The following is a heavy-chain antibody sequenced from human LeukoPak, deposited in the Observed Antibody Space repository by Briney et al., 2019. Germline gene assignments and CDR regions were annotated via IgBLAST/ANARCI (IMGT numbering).Heavy chain of an antibody. V-gene: IGHV3-23*01. CDR3: ARKEGYSTSSSDY. Sequence: GGSLRLSCVASGFPFHNYWMTWVRQAPGKGLEWVSGISGNGGSTYYADSVKGRFTISRDNSKNTMYTQMNSLRGEDTAIYYCARKEGYSTSSSDYWGQGTLVTVSS. CDR2: ISGNGGST. J-gene: IGHJ4*02. CDR1: GFPFHNYW. D-gene: IGHD6-6*01.